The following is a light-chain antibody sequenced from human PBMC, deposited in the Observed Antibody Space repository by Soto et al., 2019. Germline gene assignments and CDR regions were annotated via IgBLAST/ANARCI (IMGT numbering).Light chain of an antibody. J-gene: IGKJ5*01. CDR3: QQRNNWPPSIT. V-gene: IGKV3-11*01. Sequence: EIVLTQSPVTLSLSPGERATLSCRASQSIASHLAWYQQKPGRAPRLLIPDASSRATGIPARFSGSGSGTDFTLTISSLEPEDFAVYYCQQRNNWPPSITFGPGTRL. CDR1: QSIASH. CDR2: DAS.